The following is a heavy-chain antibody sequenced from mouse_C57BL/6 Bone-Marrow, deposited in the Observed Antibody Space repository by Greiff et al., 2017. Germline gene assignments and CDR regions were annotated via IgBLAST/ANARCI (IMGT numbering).Heavy chain of an antibody. J-gene: IGHJ3*01. CDR1: GFTFRSYG. V-gene: IGHV5-6*02. CDR3: ARRSKGSYDYDGSWFAY. CDR2: FSSGGGYT. Sequence: EVMLVESGGDLVKPGGSLKLSCAASGFTFRSYGMSWVRQTPAKRLEWVATFSSGGGYTYYPASVKGRFTISRDNAKNTLYLQMSSLKSEDTAMYYCARRSKGSYDYDGSWFAYWGQGTLVTVSA. D-gene: IGHD2-4*01.